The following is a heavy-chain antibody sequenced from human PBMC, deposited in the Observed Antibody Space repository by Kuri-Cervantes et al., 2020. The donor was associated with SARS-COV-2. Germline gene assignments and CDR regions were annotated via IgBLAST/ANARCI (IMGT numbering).Heavy chain of an antibody. CDR1: GFTFSDYY. V-gene: IGHV3-11*04. Sequence: GESLKISCAASGFTFSDYYMSWIRQAPGKGLEWVSYTSSSGSTIYYADSVKGRFTISRDNAKNSLYLQMNSLRAEDTAVYYCARGPWGLYNWTLFDYWGQGTLVTVSS. CDR2: TSSSGSTI. J-gene: IGHJ4*02. CDR3: ARGPWGLYNWTLFDY. D-gene: IGHD1-20*01.